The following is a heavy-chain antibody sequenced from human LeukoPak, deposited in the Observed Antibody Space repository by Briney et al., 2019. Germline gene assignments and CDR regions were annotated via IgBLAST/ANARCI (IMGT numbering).Heavy chain of an antibody. J-gene: IGHJ4*02. CDR2: IGTAGDT. V-gene: IGHV3-13*01. CDR3: ARGQRYSSGWYYGH. D-gene: IGHD6-19*01. Sequence: GGSLRLSCAASGFTFSSYDMHWVRHATGKGLEWVSAIGTAGDTYYPGSVKGRFTISRENAKNSLYLQMNSLRAGDTAVYYCARGQRYSSGWYYGHWGQGTLVTVSS. CDR1: GFTFSSYD.